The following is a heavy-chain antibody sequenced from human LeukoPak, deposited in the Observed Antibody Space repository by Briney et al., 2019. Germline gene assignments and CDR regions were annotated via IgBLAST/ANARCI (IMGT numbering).Heavy chain of an antibody. V-gene: IGHV4-59*08. D-gene: IGHD2-2*02. J-gene: IGHJ4*02. CDR3: ARHSYTPFDY. CDR1: GGSISTYY. Sequence: SETLSLTCSVSGGSISTYYWSWIRQSPGKGLEWIGYIYHNGDTNYSPSFKSRVTISVDTSKNQFSLRLMSVTAADTAIYYCARHSYTPFDYWGQGSLVTVSS. CDR2: IYHNGDT.